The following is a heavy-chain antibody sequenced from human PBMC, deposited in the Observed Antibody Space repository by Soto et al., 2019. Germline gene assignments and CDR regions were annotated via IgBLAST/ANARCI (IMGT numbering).Heavy chain of an antibody. V-gene: IGHV3-21*01. J-gene: IGHJ5*02. CDR2: ITISGNYI. CDR3: AKVGVLRTNFRWFDL. Sequence: GGSLRLSCAASGFAFQTYTMEWLRQPPGKGLEWVSSITISGNYIYYADSVKGRFTISRDNGRNSVYLQMDSLRAEDTAVYYCAKVGVLRTNFRWFDLWGQGTLVTVSS. D-gene: IGHD2-8*01. CDR1: GFAFQTYT.